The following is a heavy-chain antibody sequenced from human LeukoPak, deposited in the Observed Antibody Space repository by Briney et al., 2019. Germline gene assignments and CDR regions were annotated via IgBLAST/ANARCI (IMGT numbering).Heavy chain of an antibody. J-gene: IGHJ4*02. CDR1: GGSISSGDYY. D-gene: IGHD5-24*01. CDR2: IYYSGST. Sequence: SQTLSLTCTVSGGSISSGDYYWSWIRQPPGKGLEWIGYIYYSGSTYYNPSLKSRVTISVDTSKDQFSLKLSSVTAADTAVYYCARVTRRDGSLYFDYWGQGTLVTVSS. V-gene: IGHV4-30-4*08. CDR3: ARVTRRDGSLYFDY.